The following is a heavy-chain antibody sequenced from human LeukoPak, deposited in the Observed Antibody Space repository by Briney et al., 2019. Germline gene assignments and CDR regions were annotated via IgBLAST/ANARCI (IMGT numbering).Heavy chain of an antibody. Sequence: PSETLSLTCTVSGGSISSYYWSWIRQPPGKGLEWIGYIYYSGSTNYNPSLKSRVTISVDTSKNQFSLKLSSVTAADSAVYYCARDINQVVWADWGQGTPVTVSS. CDR2: IYYSGST. CDR3: ARDINQVVWAD. D-gene: IGHD2-2*01. J-gene: IGHJ4*02. V-gene: IGHV4-59*01. CDR1: GGSISSYY.